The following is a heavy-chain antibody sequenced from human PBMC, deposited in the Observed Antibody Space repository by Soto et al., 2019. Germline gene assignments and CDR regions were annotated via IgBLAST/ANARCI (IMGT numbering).Heavy chain of an antibody. J-gene: IGHJ6*02. Sequence: GGSLRLSCVASGFTFTNFWMSWVRQAPGKGLEWVANIKADGSEKRYVDSVKGRFTISRDNVKNLVYLQMNSLGVEDTGLYYCGRDEVRNGVGVWGQGTSVTVSS. CDR3: GRDEVRNGVGV. V-gene: IGHV3-7*01. CDR1: GFTFTNFW. CDR2: IKADGSEK.